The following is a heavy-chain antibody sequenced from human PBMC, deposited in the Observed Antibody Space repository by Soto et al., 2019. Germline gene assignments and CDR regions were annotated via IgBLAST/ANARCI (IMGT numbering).Heavy chain of an antibody. CDR3: ARNGQLHAFDI. Sequence: GGSLRLSCAASGFTFSSYWMTWVRQAPGKGLEWVANIKEDGSAKYYVDSVKGRFTISRVNAKNSLYLQMNSLRAEDTAVYYCARNGQLHAFDIWGQETMVTVSS. J-gene: IGHJ3*02. D-gene: IGHD2-2*01. CDR1: GFTFSSYW. CDR2: IKEDGSAK. V-gene: IGHV3-7*01.